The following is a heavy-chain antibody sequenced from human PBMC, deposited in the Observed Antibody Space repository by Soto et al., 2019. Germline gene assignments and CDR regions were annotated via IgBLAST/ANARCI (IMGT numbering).Heavy chain of an antibody. Sequence: QVQLAESGGGVAQPGRSLRLSCAASGFIFSSCGMHWVRQAPGKGLEWVAVISYDAINKYYGDSVKGRFAISRDNSKNTLYLQMNSLSADDTAVYYCVQDRGPFGDGRERGDYWGQGTLVAVSS. D-gene: IGHD3-16*01. V-gene: IGHV3-30*18. CDR3: VQDRGPFGDGRERGDY. J-gene: IGHJ4*02. CDR2: ISYDAINK. CDR1: GFIFSSCG.